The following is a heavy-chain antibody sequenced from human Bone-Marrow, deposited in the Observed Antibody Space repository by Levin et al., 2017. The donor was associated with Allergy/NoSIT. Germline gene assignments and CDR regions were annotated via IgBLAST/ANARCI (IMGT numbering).Heavy chain of an antibody. V-gene: IGHV3-33*01. CDR1: GFTFSTYG. J-gene: IGHJ4*02. CDR2: IWSDGSNK. Sequence: GGSLRLSCAASGFTFSTYGMHWVRQAPGKGLEWVSVIWSDGSNKYYADSVKGRFTISRDNSKNTLSLQMNSLRAEDTAVYYCARRGPGLHYFDYWGQGALVTVSS. CDR3: ARRGPGLHYFDY.